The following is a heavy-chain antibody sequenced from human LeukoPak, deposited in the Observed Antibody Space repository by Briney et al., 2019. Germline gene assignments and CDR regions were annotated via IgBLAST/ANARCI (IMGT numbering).Heavy chain of an antibody. V-gene: IGHV3-74*01. CDR3: ARESTPLRGAFDP. CDR1: GFTFSTYR. Sequence: GGSLRLSCAASGFTFSTYRMHWVRQGPGKGLVWVSRMNSDGSSTVYADSVKGRFTISRDNAKNTLYLQMNSLRAEDTAVYYCARESTPLRGAFDPWGPGTLVTVSS. D-gene: IGHD5-24*01. J-gene: IGHJ5*02. CDR2: MNSDGSST.